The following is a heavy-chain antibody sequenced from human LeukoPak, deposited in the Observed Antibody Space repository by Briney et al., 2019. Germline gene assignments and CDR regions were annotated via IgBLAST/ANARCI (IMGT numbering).Heavy chain of an antibody. CDR2: IKQDGNEK. D-gene: IGHD3-9*01. Sequence: GGSLRLSCEASGFTFSSYWMSWVRQAPGKGLEWVANIKQDGNEKKYLDSVKGRFTISRDNAKNSMYLQMNSLRAEDTAVYYCARDEIYYDILTGYRHFDYWGQGTLVTVFS. CDR1: GFTFSSYW. CDR3: ARDEIYYDILTGYRHFDY. J-gene: IGHJ4*02. V-gene: IGHV3-7*01.